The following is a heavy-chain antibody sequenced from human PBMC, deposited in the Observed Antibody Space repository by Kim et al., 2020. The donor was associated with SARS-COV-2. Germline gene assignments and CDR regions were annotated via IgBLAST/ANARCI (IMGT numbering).Heavy chain of an antibody. Sequence: RYRPSFQGQVTISADKSSSTADLQWSSLQASDTAMYYCARGYSSSYAFDIWGQGTMVTVSS. D-gene: IGHD6-6*01. J-gene: IGHJ3*02. V-gene: IGHV5-51*01. CDR3: ARGYSSSYAFDI.